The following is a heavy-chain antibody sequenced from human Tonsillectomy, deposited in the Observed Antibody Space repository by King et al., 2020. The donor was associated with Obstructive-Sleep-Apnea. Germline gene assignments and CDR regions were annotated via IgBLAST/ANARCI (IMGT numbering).Heavy chain of an antibody. D-gene: IGHD6-13*01. CDR2: IDYSGST. V-gene: IGHV4-31*03. Sequence: VQLQESGPGLVKPSQTLSLTCTVSGGSISSGGYYWSWIRQHPGKGLEWIGYIDYSGSTHYNPSLKSRVTISLDTSKNQFSLKLSSVTAADTALFYCARNSKGSFDPWGQGMLVTVSS. CDR1: GGSISSGGYY. J-gene: IGHJ5*02. CDR3: ARNSKGSFDP.